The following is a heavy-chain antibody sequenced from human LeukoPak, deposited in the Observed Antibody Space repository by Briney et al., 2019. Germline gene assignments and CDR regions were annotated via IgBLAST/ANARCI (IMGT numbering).Heavy chain of an antibody. CDR2: IYYSGST. V-gene: IGHV4-39*01. J-gene: IGHJ4*02. CDR1: GASISGSGYY. Sequence: PSETLSLTCAVSGASISGSGYYWGWIRQPPGKGLEWIGNIYYSGSTYYNASLQGRVTISIDMSKNEFSLRLNSVTAADTAVYYCARTRYYYNSRSYGAPYYFDYWGQGTLVTVSS. D-gene: IGHD3-10*01. CDR3: ARTRYYYNSRSYGAPYYFDY.